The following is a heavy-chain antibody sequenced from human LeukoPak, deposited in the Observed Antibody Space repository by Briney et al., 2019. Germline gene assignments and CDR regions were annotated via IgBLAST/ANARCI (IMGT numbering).Heavy chain of an antibody. CDR1: GFTVSSSY. D-gene: IGHD6-13*01. CDR3: ARAPYSSSWYFDY. Sequence: GGSLRLSCAASGFTVSSSYMTWVRQAPGKGLEWVSVIYSGGSTHYAGSVKGGFTISRDNSKNTVYLQMNSLRAEDTAVYHCARAPYSSSWYFDYWGQGTLVTVSS. J-gene: IGHJ4*02. V-gene: IGHV3-66*01. CDR2: IYSGGST.